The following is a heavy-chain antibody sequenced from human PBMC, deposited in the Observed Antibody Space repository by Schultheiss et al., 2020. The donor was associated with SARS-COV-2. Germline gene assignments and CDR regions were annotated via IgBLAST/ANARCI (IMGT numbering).Heavy chain of an antibody. CDR2: ISSSSSTI. Sequence: GGSLRLFCAASGFTFSSYSMNWVRQAPGKGLEWVSYISSSSSTIYYADSVKGRFTISRDNAKNSLYLQMNSLRAEDTAVYYCARDLWLLDYYYGMDVWGQGTTVTVSS. CDR3: ARDLWLLDYYYGMDV. D-gene: IGHD3-22*01. CDR1: GFTFSSYS. J-gene: IGHJ6*02. V-gene: IGHV3-48*01.